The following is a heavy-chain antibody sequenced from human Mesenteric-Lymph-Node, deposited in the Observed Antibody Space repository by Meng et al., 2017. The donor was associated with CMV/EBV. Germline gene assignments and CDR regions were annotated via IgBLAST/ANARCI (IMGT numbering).Heavy chain of an antibody. CDR3: ARWTSGYDWGFDY. D-gene: IGHD5-12*01. Sequence: CKASGYTFIGYYIHWVRQAPGQGLEWMGRINPNSGGTNYAQKFQGRVTMTRDTSISTAYMELSRLRSDDTAVYYCARWTSGYDWGFDYWGQGTLVTVS. CDR1: GYTFIGYY. CDR2: INPNSGGT. V-gene: IGHV1-2*06. J-gene: IGHJ4*02.